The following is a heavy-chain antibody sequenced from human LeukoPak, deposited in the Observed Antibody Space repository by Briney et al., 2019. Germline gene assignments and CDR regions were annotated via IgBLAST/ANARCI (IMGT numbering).Heavy chain of an antibody. V-gene: IGHV3-21*01. CDR2: ISSSSSYI. D-gene: IGHD3-22*01. CDR1: GFTFSSYW. CDR3: ARGDYYDSSGYYYGPDY. J-gene: IGHJ4*02. Sequence: PGGSLRLSCAASGFTFSSYWMSWVRQAPGKGLEWVSSISSSSSYIYFVDSVKGRFTISRDNAKNSLYLLMNSLRAEDTAVYYCARGDYYDSSGYYYGPDYWGQGTLVTVSS.